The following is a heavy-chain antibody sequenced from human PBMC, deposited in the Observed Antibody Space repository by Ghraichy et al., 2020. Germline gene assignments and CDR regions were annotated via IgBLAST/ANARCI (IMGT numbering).Heavy chain of an antibody. CDR2: IIPIFGTA. CDR3: AREGVGVVPSGMDV. V-gene: IGHV1-69*13. Sequence: SVKVSCKASGGTFSSYAISWVRQAPGQGLEWMGGIIPIFGTANYAQKFQGRVTITADESTSTAYMELSSLRSEDTAVYYCAREGVGVVPSGMDVWGQGTTVTVSS. CDR1: GGTFSSYA. D-gene: IGHD2-15*01. J-gene: IGHJ6*02.